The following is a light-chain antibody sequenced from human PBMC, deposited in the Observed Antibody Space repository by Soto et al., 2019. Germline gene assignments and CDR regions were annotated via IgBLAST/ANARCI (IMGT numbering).Light chain of an antibody. V-gene: IGLV2-14*01. J-gene: IGLJ1*01. CDR2: EVS. CDR3: RSYTSSSRYV. CDR1: SSEVGGYNY. Sequence: QSALTQPASVSGSPRRSITISCTGTSSEVGGYNYVSWYQHRPGKAARLTIYEVSNGASGVSNRFSGSKSGKAATLTLSGLQAEDEADYYCRSYTSSSRYVFGTGTKVTVL.